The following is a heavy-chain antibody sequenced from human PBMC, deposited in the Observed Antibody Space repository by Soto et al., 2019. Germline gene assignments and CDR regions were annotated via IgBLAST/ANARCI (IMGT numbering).Heavy chain of an antibody. J-gene: IGHJ3*02. Sequence: QVQLVESGGGVVQPGRSLRLSCAASGFTFSSYAMHWVRQAPGKGLEWVALISYNGNNKYYADSVKGRFTISRDNSKNTLHLQINNLRADDTALYYCARDLHCSGGSCPDPLTFDIWGQGTMVTVSS. D-gene: IGHD2-15*01. CDR2: ISYNGNNK. CDR3: ARDLHCSGGSCPDPLTFDI. V-gene: IGHV3-30-3*01. CDR1: GFTFSSYA.